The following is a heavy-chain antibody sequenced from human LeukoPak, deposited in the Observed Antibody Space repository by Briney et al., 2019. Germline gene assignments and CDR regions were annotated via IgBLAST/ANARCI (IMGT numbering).Heavy chain of an antibody. CDR1: GGSFSGYY. D-gene: IGHD3-9*01. J-gene: IGHJ4*02. Sequence: SETLSLTCAVYGGSFSGYYWSWIRQPPGEGLEWIGEINHSGSTNYNPSLKSRVTISVDTSKNQFSLKLSSVTAADTAVYYCARGNYDILTGYYKDYWGQGTLVTVSS. V-gene: IGHV4-34*01. CDR3: ARGNYDILTGYYKDY. CDR2: INHSGST.